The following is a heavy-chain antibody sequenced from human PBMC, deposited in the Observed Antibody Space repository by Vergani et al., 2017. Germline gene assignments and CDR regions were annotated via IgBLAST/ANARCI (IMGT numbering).Heavy chain of an antibody. CDR1: GFTVSSNY. D-gene: IGHD6-19*01. CDR2: IYSGGST. V-gene: IGHV3-53*01. J-gene: IGHJ3*02. Sequence: EVQLVESGGGLIQPGGSLRLSCAASGFTVSSNYMSWVRRAPGKGLEWVSIIYSGGSTYYADSVKGRFTTSRANSKNTLYLQMNSLRGEDTAVYYCARVAGYDAFDIWGQGTMVTVSS. CDR3: ARVAGYDAFDI.